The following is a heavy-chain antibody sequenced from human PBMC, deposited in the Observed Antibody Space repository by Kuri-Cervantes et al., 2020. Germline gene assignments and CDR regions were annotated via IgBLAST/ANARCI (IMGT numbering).Heavy chain of an antibody. CDR3: ARARDLSSSYYFDY. J-gene: IGHJ4*02. V-gene: IGHV1-8*01. Sequence: ASVKVSCKASGYTFTSYDINWVRQATGQGLEWMGWMNPNSGNTGYAQKFQGRVTMTRNTSISTAYMELSSLRSEDTAVYYCARARDLSSSYYFDYWGQGTLVTVSS. CDR2: MNPNSGNT. CDR1: GYTFTSYD. D-gene: IGHD6-6*01.